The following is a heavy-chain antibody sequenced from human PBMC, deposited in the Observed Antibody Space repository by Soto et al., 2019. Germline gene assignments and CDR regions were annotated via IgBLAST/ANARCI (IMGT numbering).Heavy chain of an antibody. CDR2: INHSGST. V-gene: IGHV4-34*01. CDR3: ARSGLTMVRGVIRYYYYGMDG. D-gene: IGHD3-10*01. Sequence: PSLTLSRTWAVDASTLSGYYWSWIRQPPRKGLEWSGGINHSGSTNYTPARKSRVTILVGRSKNRFSLSLSSVTAEDTAVYYCARSGLTMVRGVIRYYYYGMDGCGRG. J-gene: IGHJ6*04. CDR1: ASTLSGYY.